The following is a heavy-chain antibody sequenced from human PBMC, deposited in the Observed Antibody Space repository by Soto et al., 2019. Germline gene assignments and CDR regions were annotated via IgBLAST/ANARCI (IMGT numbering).Heavy chain of an antibody. J-gene: IGHJ4*02. D-gene: IGHD6-19*01. V-gene: IGHV3-23*01. CDR2: ISGSGGST. CDR1: GFSFFIYA. Sequence: GGSLRLCCASSGFSFFIYAMSWFRKAPEKGLEWVSAISGSGGSTYYADSVKGRFTISRDNSKTTLYLQMNSLRAEDTAVYYCAKGLFEPSKAVAGPFDYWGQGTLVTVSS. CDR3: AKGLFEPSKAVAGPFDY.